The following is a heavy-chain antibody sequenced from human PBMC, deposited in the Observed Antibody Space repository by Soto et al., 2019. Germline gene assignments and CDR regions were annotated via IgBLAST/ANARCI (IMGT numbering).Heavy chain of an antibody. CDR1: GGSISSSSYY. D-gene: IGHD3-22*01. CDR3: ARQPRGGYYDSSGYYRPANYYYYYGMDV. J-gene: IGHJ6*02. Sequence: SETLSLTCTVSGGSISSSSYYWGWIRQPPGKGLEWIGSIYYSGSTYYNPSLKSRVTISVDTSKNQFSLKLSSVTAADTAVYYCARQPRGGYYDSSGYYRPANYYYYYGMDVWGQGTTVT. CDR2: IYYSGST. V-gene: IGHV4-39*01.